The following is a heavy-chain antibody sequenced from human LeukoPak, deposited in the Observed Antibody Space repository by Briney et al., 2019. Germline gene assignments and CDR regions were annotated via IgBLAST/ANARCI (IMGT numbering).Heavy chain of an antibody. J-gene: IGHJ6*02. CDR2: IIPILGIA. CDR3: ARDIVATQDAGMDV. Sequence: GSSVKVSCKASGGTFSSYAISWVRQAPGQGLEWMGGIIPILGIANYAQKFQGRVTITADKSTSTAYMELSSLRSEDTAVYYCARDIVATQDAGMDVWGQGTTVTVSS. CDR1: GGTFSSYA. D-gene: IGHD5-12*01. V-gene: IGHV1-69*04.